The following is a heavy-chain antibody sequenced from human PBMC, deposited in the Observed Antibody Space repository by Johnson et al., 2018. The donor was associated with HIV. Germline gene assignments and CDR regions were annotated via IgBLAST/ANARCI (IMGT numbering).Heavy chain of an antibody. CDR3: ARWVMVRGREGFDM. J-gene: IGHJ3*02. CDR1: EFTFSSYA. Sequence: QVQLVESGGGVVHPGGSLRLSCAASEFTFSSYAMHWVRQAPGKALEWVAFIRYDGSNKYYADSVKGRFTISRDNSKNTLYLQMNSLRAEDTAVYYCARWVMVRGREGFDMWGQGTMVTVSS. CDR2: IRYDGSNK. V-gene: IGHV3-30*02. D-gene: IGHD3-10*01.